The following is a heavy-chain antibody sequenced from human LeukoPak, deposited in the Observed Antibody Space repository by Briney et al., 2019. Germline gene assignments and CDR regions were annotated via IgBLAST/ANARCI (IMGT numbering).Heavy chain of an antibody. D-gene: IGHD6-19*01. Sequence: TSETLSLTCTVSGDSISRYYWSWIRQAPGKGLEWIGYIYYSGSTNYNPSLKSRVTISVDTSKNQFSLKLSSVTAADTAVYYCARDPNSSGWYVYWGQGTLVTVSS. J-gene: IGHJ4*02. CDR2: IYYSGST. CDR1: GDSISRYY. CDR3: ARDPNSSGWYVY. V-gene: IGHV4-59*12.